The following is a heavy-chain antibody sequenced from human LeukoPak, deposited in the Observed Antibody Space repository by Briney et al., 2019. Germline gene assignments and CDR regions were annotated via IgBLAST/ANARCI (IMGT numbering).Heavy chain of an antibody. CDR1: GYTVSDYY. CDR2: INPNSGGT. Sequence: ASVKASCKASGYTVSDYYIHWVRRAPGQGLGWMGWINPNSGGTNYAQKCQGRVTMTRDTSISTAYMDLGRLSSDDTAMYYCARTYGDLYYFDYWGQGTLVTVSS. D-gene: IGHD4-17*01. J-gene: IGHJ4*02. CDR3: ARTYGDLYYFDY. V-gene: IGHV1-2*02.